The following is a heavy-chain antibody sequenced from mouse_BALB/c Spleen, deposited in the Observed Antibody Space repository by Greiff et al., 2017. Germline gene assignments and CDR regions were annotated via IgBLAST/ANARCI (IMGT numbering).Heavy chain of an antibody. J-gene: IGHJ2*01. CDR3: ASRGSRGNY. D-gene: IGHD1-1*01. CDR1: GFTFSSYA. V-gene: IGHV5-6-5*01. CDR2: ISSGGST. Sequence: EVQLQESGGGLVKPGGSLKLSCAASGFTFSSYAMSWVRQTPEKRLEWVASISSGGSTYYPDSVKGRFTISRDNARNILYLQMSSLRSEDTAMYYCASRGSRGNYWGQGTTLTVSS.